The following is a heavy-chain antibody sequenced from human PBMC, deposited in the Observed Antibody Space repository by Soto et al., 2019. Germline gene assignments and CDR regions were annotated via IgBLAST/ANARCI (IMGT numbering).Heavy chain of an antibody. CDR3: ARETFIDYTATIFN. CDR2: IKQDGSEK. D-gene: IGHD3-9*01. V-gene: IGHV3-7*05. CDR1: GFTFSSYW. Sequence: GGSLRLSCAASGFTFSSYWMSWVRQAPGKGLEWVANIKQDGSEKYYVDSVKGRFTISRDNAKNPLYLQMNSLRAEDTAVYYCARETFIDYTATIFNWGQGTLVTVSS. J-gene: IGHJ4*02.